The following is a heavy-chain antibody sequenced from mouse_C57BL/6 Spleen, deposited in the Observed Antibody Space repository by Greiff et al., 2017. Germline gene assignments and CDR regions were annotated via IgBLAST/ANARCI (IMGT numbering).Heavy chain of an antibody. Sequence: QVQLQQPGAELVRPGSSVKLSCKASGYTFTSYWMHWVKQRPIQGLEWIGNIDPSDSETHYNQKFKDKATLTVDKSSSTAYMQLSSLTSEYSAVYYRARNCYGYDPFFDYWGQGTSLTVSS. CDR2: IDPSDSET. V-gene: IGHV1-52*01. CDR1: GYTFTSYW. J-gene: IGHJ2*02. D-gene: IGHD2-2*01. CDR3: ARNCYGYDPFFDY.